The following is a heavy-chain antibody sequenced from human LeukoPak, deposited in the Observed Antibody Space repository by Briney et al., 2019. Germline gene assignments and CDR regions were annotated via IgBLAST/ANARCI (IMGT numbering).Heavy chain of an antibody. CDR1: GGTFSSYA. Sequence: ASVKVSCKASGGTFSSYAISWVRQAPGQGLEWMGRIIPILGIANYAQKFQGRVTITADKSTSTAYMELSRLRSDDTAVYYCARGADTAMGLDAFDIWGQGTMVTVSS. D-gene: IGHD5-18*01. J-gene: IGHJ3*02. CDR2: IIPILGIA. CDR3: ARGADTAMGLDAFDI. V-gene: IGHV1-69*04.